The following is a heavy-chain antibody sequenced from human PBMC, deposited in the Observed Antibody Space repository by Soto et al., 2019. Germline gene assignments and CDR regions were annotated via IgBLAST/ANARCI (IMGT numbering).Heavy chain of an antibody. D-gene: IGHD2-2*02. CDR3: ARLRCSSTSCYTGYYYYAMDV. J-gene: IGHJ6*02. Sequence: GASVKVSCKASGYRFTSNGISWVRQAPGQGLEWMGWISAYSGNTNYAQKLQGRVTMTTDTSTSTAYMELRGLRSDDTAVYFCARLRCSSTSCYTGYYYYAMDVWGQGTTVTVSS. CDR2: ISAYSGNT. CDR1: GYRFTSNG. V-gene: IGHV1-18*04.